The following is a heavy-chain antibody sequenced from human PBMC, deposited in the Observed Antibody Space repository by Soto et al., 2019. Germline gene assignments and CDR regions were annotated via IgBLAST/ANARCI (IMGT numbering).Heavy chain of an antibody. J-gene: IGHJ6*02. CDR2: MNPNSGNT. CDR1: GYTFTSYD. Sequence: QVQLVQSGAEVKKPGASVKVSCKASGYTFTSYDINWVRQATGQGLEGMGWMNPNSGNTGYAQKFQGRVTMTRNTSISTADMELRSLRSEDTAVYYCAREMSNYDSSGYFSPWYYYGMDVWGQGTTVTVSS. V-gene: IGHV1-8*01. D-gene: IGHD3-22*01. CDR3: AREMSNYDSSGYFSPWYYYGMDV.